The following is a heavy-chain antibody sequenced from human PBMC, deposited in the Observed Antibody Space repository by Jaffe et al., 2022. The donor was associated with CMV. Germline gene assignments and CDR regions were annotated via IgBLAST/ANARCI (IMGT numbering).Heavy chain of an antibody. CDR2: IYYSGST. Sequence: QLQLQESGPGLVKPSETLSLTCTVSGGSISSSSYYWGWIRQPPGKGLEWIGSIYYSGSTYYNPSLKSRVTISVDTSKNQFSLKLSSVTAADTAVYYCARHRHSGSLLDFGDYWGQGTLVTVSS. V-gene: IGHV4-39*01. CDR1: GGSISSSSYY. J-gene: IGHJ4*02. D-gene: IGHD1-26*01. CDR3: ARHRHSGSLLDFGDY.